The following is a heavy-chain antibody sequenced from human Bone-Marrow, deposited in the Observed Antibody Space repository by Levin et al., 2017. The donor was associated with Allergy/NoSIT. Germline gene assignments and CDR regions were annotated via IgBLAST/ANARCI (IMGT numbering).Heavy chain of an antibody. Sequence: GGSLRLSCAASGFTFSDAWLTWVRQAPGKGLEWVGRVKSKLGGGTTDYAAPVKDRFTISRDDSRNTVYLQMNSLKTEDTAVYYCTSELSFGELGFYFDSWGQGNLVTVSS. J-gene: IGHJ4*02. CDR3: TSELSFGELGFYFDS. V-gene: IGHV3-15*01. D-gene: IGHD3-10*01. CDR1: GFTFSDAW. CDR2: VKSKLGGGTT.